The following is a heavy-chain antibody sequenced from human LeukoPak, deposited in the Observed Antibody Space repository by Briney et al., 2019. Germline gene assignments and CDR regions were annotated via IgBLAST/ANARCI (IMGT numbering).Heavy chain of an antibody. CDR3: ARERGGAYYYDSRPPPIEYYFDY. CDR1: GFTFSSYA. J-gene: IGHJ4*02. CDR2: IYSGGST. V-gene: IGHV3-66*01. D-gene: IGHD3-22*01. Sequence: GGSLRLSCAASGFTFSSYAMSWVRQAPGKGLEWVSVIYSGGSTYYADSVKGRFTISRDNSKNTLYLQMNSLRAEDTAVYYCARERGGAYYYDSRPPPIEYYFDYWGQGTLVTVSS.